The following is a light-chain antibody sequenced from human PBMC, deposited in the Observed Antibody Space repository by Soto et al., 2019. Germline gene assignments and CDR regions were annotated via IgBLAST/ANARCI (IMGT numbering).Light chain of an antibody. J-gene: IGKJ1*01. V-gene: IGKV3-11*01. CDR3: QQHSHWPPWT. CDR1: ENIRTF. Sequence: EIVLTQSPGTLSLSPWERATLSCMASENIRTFVDWYQQKPGQAPRLLIYGASNRATGIPARFSGSGSGTDFTLTISNLEPEDFAVYYCQQHSHWPPWTFGQGTKVDIK. CDR2: GAS.